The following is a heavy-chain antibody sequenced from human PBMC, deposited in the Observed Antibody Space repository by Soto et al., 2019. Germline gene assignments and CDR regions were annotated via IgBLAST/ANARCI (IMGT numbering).Heavy chain of an antibody. CDR1: GYTFTSYD. J-gene: IGHJ6*02. V-gene: IGHV1-8*01. Sequence: ASVKVSCKASGYTFTSYDINWVRQATGQGLEWMGWMNPNSGNTGYAQKFQGRVTMTRNTSISTAYMELSSLRSEDTAVYYCARVGYAGTGYGMDVWGQGTTVTVSS. CDR3: ARVGYAGTGYGMDV. D-gene: IGHD3-16*01. CDR2: MNPNSGNT.